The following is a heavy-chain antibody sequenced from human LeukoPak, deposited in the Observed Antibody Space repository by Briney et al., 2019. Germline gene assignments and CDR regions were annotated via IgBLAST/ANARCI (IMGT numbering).Heavy chain of an antibody. CDR1: GESISSGGYY. CDR3: ARECSSTSCAPV. D-gene: IGHD2-2*01. Sequence: SETLSLTCTVSGESISSGGYYWSWIRQHPGKGLEWIGYIYYSGSTYYNPSLKSRVTISVDTSKNQFSLKLSSVTAADTAVYYCARECSSTSCAPVWGQGTLVTVSS. J-gene: IGHJ4*02. CDR2: IYYSGST. V-gene: IGHV4-31*03.